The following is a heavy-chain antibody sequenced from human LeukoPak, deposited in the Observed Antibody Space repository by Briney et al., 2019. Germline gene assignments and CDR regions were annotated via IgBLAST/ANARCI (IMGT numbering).Heavy chain of an antibody. CDR1: GFTISSYA. V-gene: IGHV3-23*01. Sequence: GGSLRLSCAASGFTISSYAMSWVRQAPGKGLEWVSAISGRGGITYYADSVKGRFTISRDNSKNTLYLQMNSLRAEDTAVYYCARTQYSSGWYNWFDPWGQGTLVTVSS. D-gene: IGHD6-19*01. CDR3: ARTQYSSGWYNWFDP. J-gene: IGHJ5*02. CDR2: ISGRGGIT.